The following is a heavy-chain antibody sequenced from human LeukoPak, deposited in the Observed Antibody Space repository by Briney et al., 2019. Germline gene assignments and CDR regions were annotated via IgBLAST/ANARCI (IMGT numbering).Heavy chain of an antibody. CDR1: GSTFSSYA. J-gene: IGHJ4*02. D-gene: IGHD3-22*01. CDR3: ARDHYYDSTGIDY. V-gene: IGHV3-64*01. CDR2: ISSNGGST. Sequence: GGSLRLSCAASGSTFSSYAMHWVRQAPGKGLEYVSGISSNGGSTYYANSVKGRFTISRDDSKNTLYLQMGSLRAEDMAVYYCARDHYYDSTGIDYWGQGTLVTVSS.